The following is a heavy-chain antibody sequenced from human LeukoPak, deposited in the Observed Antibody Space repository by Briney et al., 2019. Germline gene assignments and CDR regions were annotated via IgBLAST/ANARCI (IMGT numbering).Heavy chain of an antibody. CDR2: INTQGTYT. CDR1: GITFSSYW. CDR3: ARDDFYSSWSGYYFDY. J-gene: IGHJ4*02. V-gene: IGHV3-74*01. D-gene: IGHD6-6*01. Sequence: GGSLRLSCAVSGITFSSYWMHWVRQDPGRGLLWVSRINTQGTYTNYADSVKGRFTISRDNAKNTLYLQMNSLRAEDTAVYYCARDDFYSSWSGYYFDYWGQGTLVTVSS.